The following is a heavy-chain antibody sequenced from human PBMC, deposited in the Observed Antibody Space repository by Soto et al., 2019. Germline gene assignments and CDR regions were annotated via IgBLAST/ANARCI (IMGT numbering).Heavy chain of an antibody. V-gene: IGHV1-46*01. D-gene: IGHD3-16*01. Sequence: QVQLVQSGAEVKKPGASVKVSCKASGYTFTDYYIHWVRQAPGQGLESMGLINPSGGSASYAQKFRGRVTMTRDTSTSTVYMELSSLRSEDTAVYYCARDHPLGGGPKRDFEYWGQGTLVTVSS. CDR3: ARDHPLGGGPKRDFEY. CDR1: GYTFTDYY. J-gene: IGHJ4*02. CDR2: INPSGGSA.